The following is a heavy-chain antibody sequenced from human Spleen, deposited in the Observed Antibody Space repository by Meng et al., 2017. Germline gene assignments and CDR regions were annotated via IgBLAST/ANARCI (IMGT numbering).Heavy chain of an antibody. CDR3: ARDSRQQLVRWFDP. V-gene: IGHV4-34*01. J-gene: IGHJ5*02. CDR1: GGSFSGYY. CDR2: INHSGST. D-gene: IGHD6-13*01. Sequence: SETLSLTCAVYGGSFSGYYWSWIRQPPGKGLEWIGEINHSGSTNYNPSLKSRVTISVDTSKNQFPLKLSSVTAADTAVYYCARDSRQQLVRWFDPWGQGTLVTVSS.